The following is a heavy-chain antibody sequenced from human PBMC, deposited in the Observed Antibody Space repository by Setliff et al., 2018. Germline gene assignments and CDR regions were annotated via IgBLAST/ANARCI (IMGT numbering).Heavy chain of an antibody. D-gene: IGHD6-6*01. V-gene: IGHV4-34*01. J-gene: IGHJ4*02. CDR3: ARGRNIAARLLDS. CDR1: GGTFSDYH. CDR2: INHRGST. Sequence: SSETLSLTCAAYGGTFSDYHWTWIRQSPEKGLEWIGEINHRGSTNYNPSLKSRVTISIDTSRDQFSLKLISMIAADTAVYYCARGRNIAARLLDSWGQGTLVTAPQ.